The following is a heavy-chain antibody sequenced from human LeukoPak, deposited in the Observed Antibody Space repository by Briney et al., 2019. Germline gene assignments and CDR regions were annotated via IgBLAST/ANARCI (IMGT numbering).Heavy chain of an antibody. CDR1: GFTFSNYG. Sequence: GGSLRLSCAASGFTFSNYGMSWFRQAPGKGLEWVSSISRSSSNTYYADSVKGRFTISRDNAKNSLYLQMNTLRAEDTAVYYCARDGASYCRGGSCYFGYWGQGTLVTVSS. D-gene: IGHD2-15*01. J-gene: IGHJ4*02. CDR2: ISRSSSNT. CDR3: ARDGASYCRGGSCYFGY. V-gene: IGHV3-21*01.